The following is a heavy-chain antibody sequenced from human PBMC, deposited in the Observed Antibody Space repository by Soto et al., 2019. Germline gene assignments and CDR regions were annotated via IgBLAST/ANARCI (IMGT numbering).Heavy chain of an antibody. CDR1: GYTFTAYY. Sequence: ASVKVSCKASGYTFTAYYLYWVRQAPGQGLEWVGRINPKSGDTNYAQKFQGRVTMTRDTSITTAYMELSSLRSDDTAFYYCATLKQAPGWIDYWGQGTLVSVSS. CDR2: INPKSGDT. V-gene: IGHV1-2*06. J-gene: IGHJ4*02. CDR3: ATLKQAPGWIDY. D-gene: IGHD6-13*01.